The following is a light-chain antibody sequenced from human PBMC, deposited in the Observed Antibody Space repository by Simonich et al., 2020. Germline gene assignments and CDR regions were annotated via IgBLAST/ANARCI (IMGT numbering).Light chain of an antibody. CDR2: VVS. CDR3: SSYTSSSTWV. Sequence: QSALTQPASVSGSPGQSITISFTGTSSDVGGYNYVSWYQQHTGKAPKLMIYVVSKRPSGVSTRFSGSKSGNTASLTISGLQAEDEADYYCSSYTSSSTWVFGGGTKLTVL. CDR1: SSDVGGYNY. V-gene: IGLV2-14*01. J-gene: IGLJ3*02.